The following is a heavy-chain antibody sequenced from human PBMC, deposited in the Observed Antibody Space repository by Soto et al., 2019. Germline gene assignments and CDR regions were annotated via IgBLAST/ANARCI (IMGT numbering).Heavy chain of an antibody. D-gene: IGHD3-10*01. J-gene: IGHJ4*02. CDR3: ARAGFGELFAYYFEC. V-gene: IGHV4-59*01. CDR2: IYYSGST. CDR1: GGSISSYY. Sequence: PSETLSLTCTVSGGSISSYYWSWIRQPPGKGLEWIGDIYYSGSTNYNPSLKSRVTVSVDTSKNQFSLNLSPVTAADTAVYSCARAGFGELFAYYFECWGEGTLVTVS.